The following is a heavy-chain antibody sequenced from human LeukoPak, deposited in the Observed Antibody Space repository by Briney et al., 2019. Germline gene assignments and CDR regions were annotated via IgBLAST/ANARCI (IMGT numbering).Heavy chain of an antibody. J-gene: IGHJ4*02. CDR3: AREQGYNYFD. CDR1: GGSISSGSYY. Sequence: SQALSLTCTVSGGSISSGSYYWSWIRQPAGKGLEWIGRIYTSGSTNYNPSLKSRVTISVDTSKNHFSLKLSSMPAPATAVSYCAREQGYNYFDWGQGTLVTVSS. V-gene: IGHV4-61*02. CDR2: IYTSGST. D-gene: IGHD5-24*01.